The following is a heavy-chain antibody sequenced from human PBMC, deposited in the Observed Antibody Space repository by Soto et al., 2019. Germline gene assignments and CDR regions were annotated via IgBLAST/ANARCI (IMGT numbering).Heavy chain of an antibody. CDR1: GYTFTSYD. J-gene: IGHJ6*03. V-gene: IGHV1-8*01. D-gene: IGHD3-16*01. Sequence: ASVKVSCKASGYTFTSYDINWVRQATGQGLEWMGWMNPNSGNTGYAQKFQGRVTMTRNTSISTAYMELSSLRSEDTAVYYCARTPFLRMFGYYYYMDVWGKGTTVTVSS. CDR3: ARTPFLRMFGYYYYMDV. CDR2: MNPNSGNT.